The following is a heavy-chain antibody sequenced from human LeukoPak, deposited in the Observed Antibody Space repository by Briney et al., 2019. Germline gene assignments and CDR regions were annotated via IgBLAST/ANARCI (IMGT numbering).Heavy chain of an antibody. CDR1: GFTFSDYY. V-gene: IGHV3-11*04. CDR3: ARDDATPMVPLDY. Sequence: TGGSLRLSCAASGFTFSDYYMSWIRQAPGKGLEWVSYISSSTSTIYYADSVKGRFTISRDNAKNSLYLQMNRLRDEDTAVYYCARDDATPMVPLDYWGQGTLVTVSS. D-gene: IGHD2-15*01. CDR2: ISSSTSTI. J-gene: IGHJ4*02.